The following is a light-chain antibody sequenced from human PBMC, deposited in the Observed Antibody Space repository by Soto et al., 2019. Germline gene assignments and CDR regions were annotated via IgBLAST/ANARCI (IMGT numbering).Light chain of an antibody. CDR2: DVY. Sequence: QSVLTQPRSVSGSPGQSVTISCTGTSSDVGAYNFVSWYQQHPDKVPKLMIFDVYKRPSGVPDRFSGSKSDNTASLTISGLQAEDEADYYCCSYVGSYSFVFGSGTKLTVL. J-gene: IGLJ1*01. CDR3: CSYVGSYSFV. V-gene: IGLV2-11*01. CDR1: SSDVGAYNF.